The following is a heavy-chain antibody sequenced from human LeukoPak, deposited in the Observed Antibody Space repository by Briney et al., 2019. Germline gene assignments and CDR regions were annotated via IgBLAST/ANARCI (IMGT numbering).Heavy chain of an antibody. J-gene: IGHJ5*02. CDR3: AKTWWARIIAAAGGNWFDP. CDR2: ISGSGGST. CDR1: GFTFSDYY. D-gene: IGHD6-13*01. V-gene: IGHV3-23*01. Sequence: PGGSLRLSCAASGFTFSDYYMSWIRQAPGKGLEWVSAISGSGGSTYYADSVKGRFTISRDNSKNTLYLQMNSLRAEDTAVYYCAKTWWARIIAAAGGNWFDPWGQGTLVTVSS.